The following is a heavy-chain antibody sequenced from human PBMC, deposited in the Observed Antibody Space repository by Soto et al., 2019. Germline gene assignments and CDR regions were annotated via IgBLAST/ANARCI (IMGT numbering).Heavy chain of an antibody. CDR1: GGSFSGYY. D-gene: IGHD4-17*01. CDR3: ARVNSVTTFDY. V-gene: IGHV4-34*01. CDR2: INHSGST. Sequence: SETLSLTCAVYGGSFSGYYWSWIRQPPGKGLEWIGEINHSGSTNYNPSLKSRVTISVDTSKNQFSLKLSSVTAADTAVYYCARVNSVTTFDYWGQGTLVTVSS. J-gene: IGHJ4*02.